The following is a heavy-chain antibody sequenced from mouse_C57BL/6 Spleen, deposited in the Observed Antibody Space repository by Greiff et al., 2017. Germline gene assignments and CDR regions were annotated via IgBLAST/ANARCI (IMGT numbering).Heavy chain of an antibody. CDR2: INPSSGYT. Sequence: VQLQQSGAELARPGASVKMSCKASGYTFTSYTMHWVKQRPGQGLEWIGYINPSSGYTKYNQKFKDKATLTADKPSSTAYMQLSSLTSEDSAVYYCERGDDYDLFFSYWGQGTLVTVAA. CDR1: GYTFTSYT. D-gene: IGHD2-4*01. V-gene: IGHV1-4*01. J-gene: IGHJ3*01. CDR3: ERGDDYDLFFSY.